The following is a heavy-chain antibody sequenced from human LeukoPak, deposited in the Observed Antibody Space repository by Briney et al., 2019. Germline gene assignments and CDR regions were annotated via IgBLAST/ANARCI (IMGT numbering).Heavy chain of an antibody. CDR2: IYYSGST. D-gene: IGHD1-1*01. CDR1: GGSISSYY. V-gene: IGHV4-59*12. J-gene: IGHJ6*02. CDR3: ARVPYYYGMDV. Sequence: SETLSLTCTVSGGSISSYYWSWIRQPPGKGLEWIGYIYYSGSTNYNPSLKSRVTISVDKSKNQFSLKLSSETAADTAVYYCARVPYYYGMDVWGQGTTVTVSS.